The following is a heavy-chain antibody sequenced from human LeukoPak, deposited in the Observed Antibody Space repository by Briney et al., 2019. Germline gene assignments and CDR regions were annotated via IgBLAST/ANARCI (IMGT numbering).Heavy chain of an antibody. V-gene: IGHV3-23*01. D-gene: IGHD2/OR15-2a*01. Sequence: GGSLRLSCAASGFTFSRYAMTWVRQAPGKGLEWVSAISGSGISTYYADSVKGRFTISRDNAKNTLYLQMNSLRAEDSAVYYCAKDRIPDGKYSIDFWGQGTPVTVSS. J-gene: IGHJ4*02. CDR2: ISGSGIST. CDR1: GFTFSRYA. CDR3: AKDRIPDGKYSIDF.